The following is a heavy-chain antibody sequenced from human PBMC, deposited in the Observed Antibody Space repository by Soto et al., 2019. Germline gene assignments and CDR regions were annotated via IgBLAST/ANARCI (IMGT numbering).Heavy chain of an antibody. D-gene: IGHD3-3*01. V-gene: IGHV3-21*04. CDR1: GFTFSRNT. J-gene: IGHJ6*02. CDR3: AKDFPRTTIFGVVIQNYGMDV. CDR2: ITSSGSYV. Sequence: GGSLRLSCVTSGFTFSRNTMNWVRQAPGKGLEWVASITSSGSYVYYADSVKGRFSASRDNAKNSLSLQMDSLRPDDTAVYYCAKDFPRTTIFGVVIQNYGMDVWGQGTTVTVSS.